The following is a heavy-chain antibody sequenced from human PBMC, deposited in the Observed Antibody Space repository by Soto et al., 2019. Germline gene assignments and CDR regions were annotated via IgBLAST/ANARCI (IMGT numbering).Heavy chain of an antibody. CDR3: AIRKPAMDSYYYYGMDV. CDR1: GYSFTSYW. V-gene: IGHV5-51*01. CDR2: IYPGDSDT. Sequence: PGESLKISCKGSGYSFTSYWIGWVRQMPGKGLEWMGIIYPGDSDTRYSPSFQGQVTISADKSISTAYLQWSSLKASDTAMYYCAIRKPAMDSYYYYGMDVWGQRTTVSVSS. J-gene: IGHJ6*02. D-gene: IGHD5-18*01.